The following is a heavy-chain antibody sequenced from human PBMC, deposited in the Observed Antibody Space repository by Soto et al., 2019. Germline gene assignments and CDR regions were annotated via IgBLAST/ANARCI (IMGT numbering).Heavy chain of an antibody. D-gene: IGHD6-19*01. J-gene: IGHJ3*02. CDR1: GGTFSSYA. Sequence: QVQLVQSGAEVKKPGSSVKVSCKASGGTFSSYAISWVRQAPGQGLEWMGGIIPIFGTANYAQKFQGRVTITADEYTSTAYMELSSLRSEDTAVYYCARGGYSSGWLENDAFDIWGQGTMVTVSS. V-gene: IGHV1-69*01. CDR3: ARGGYSSGWLENDAFDI. CDR2: IIPIFGTA.